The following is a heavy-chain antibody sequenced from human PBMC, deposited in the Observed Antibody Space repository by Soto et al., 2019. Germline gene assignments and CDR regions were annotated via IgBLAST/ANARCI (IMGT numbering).Heavy chain of an antibody. CDR3: AKDAPGSGWLSDY. CDR2: IGGSGGDT. Sequence: GGSLRLSCAASGFTFSIYAMSWLRQAPGKGLEWVSTIGGSGGDTTYADFVRGRFTVSRDNSRNTLYLQMNSLRAEDTAIYYCAKDAPGSGWLSDYWGRGTLVTVSS. D-gene: IGHD3-22*01. CDR1: GFTFSIYA. J-gene: IGHJ4*02. V-gene: IGHV3-23*01.